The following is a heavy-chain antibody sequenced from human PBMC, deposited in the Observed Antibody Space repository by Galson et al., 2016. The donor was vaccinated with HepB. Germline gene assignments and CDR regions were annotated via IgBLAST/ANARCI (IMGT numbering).Heavy chain of an antibody. D-gene: IGHD3-9*01. CDR1: GFTLSNAW. CDR3: TTDYDILIT. Sequence: SLRLSCAASGFTLSNAWMSWVRQAPGKGLEWVGRIKSKTDGGTTDYAAPVKGRFTISRDESKPTLYLQMHSLKAEDTAVYDCTTDYDILITWGQGTLVTVSS. J-gene: IGHJ4*02. CDR2: IKSKTDGGTT. V-gene: IGHV3-15*01.